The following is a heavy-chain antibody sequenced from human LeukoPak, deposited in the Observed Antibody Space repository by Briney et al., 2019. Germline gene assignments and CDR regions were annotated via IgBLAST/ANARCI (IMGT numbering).Heavy chain of an antibody. CDR2: INPNSGGT. D-gene: IGHD2-2*01. CDR3: ARDPGSTTWRYYYYMDV. Sequence: ASVKVSCKASGYTFTGYYMHWVRQAPGQGLEWMGWINPNSGGTNYAQKFQGRVTMTRDTSISTAYMELSRLRSDDTAVYYCARDPGSTTWRYYYYMDVWGKGTTATVS. CDR1: GYTFTGYY. V-gene: IGHV1-2*02. J-gene: IGHJ6*03.